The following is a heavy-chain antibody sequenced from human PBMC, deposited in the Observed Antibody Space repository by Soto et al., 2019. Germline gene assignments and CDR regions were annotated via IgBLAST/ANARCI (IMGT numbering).Heavy chain of an antibody. Sequence: GSLRLSCAASGFTFSSYAMKWVRQAPGKGLEWVSLIGDSGTTTYYADSVKGRFTISRDNSENTLYLEMNSLRAEDTAVYYCARHSIAAAVTYDFDYWGQGTLVTVSS. V-gene: IGHV3-23*01. CDR2: IGDSGTTT. D-gene: IGHD6-13*01. J-gene: IGHJ4*02. CDR1: GFTFSSYA. CDR3: ARHSIAAAVTYDFDY.